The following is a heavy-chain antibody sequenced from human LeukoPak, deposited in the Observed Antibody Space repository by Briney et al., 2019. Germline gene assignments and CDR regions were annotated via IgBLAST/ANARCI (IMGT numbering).Heavy chain of an antibody. CDR1: GFTFSSYW. D-gene: IGHD6-13*01. J-gene: IGHJ4*02. Sequence: GGSLRLSCAASGFTFSSYWMNWARQAPGKGLEWVASINHNGNVNYYVDSVKGRFTISRDNAKNSLYLQMSNLRAEDTAVYYCTRVLSTWSREGLDYWGQGTLVTASS. CDR3: TRVLSTWSREGLDY. V-gene: IGHV3-7*03. CDR2: INHNGNVN.